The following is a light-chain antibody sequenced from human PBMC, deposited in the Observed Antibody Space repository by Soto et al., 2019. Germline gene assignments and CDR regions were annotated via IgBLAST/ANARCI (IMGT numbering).Light chain of an antibody. CDR1: SSDVGGYNY. V-gene: IGLV2-14*03. CDR2: GVS. Sequence: QSVLTQPASVSGSPGQSITISCTGTSSDVGGYNYVSWYQHHPGKATKLLIYGVSNRPSGISNRFSGSKSDNTASLTISGLQPEDEADYYCSSYTTSNTRQIVFGTGTKVTVL. J-gene: IGLJ1*01. CDR3: SSYTTSNTRQIV.